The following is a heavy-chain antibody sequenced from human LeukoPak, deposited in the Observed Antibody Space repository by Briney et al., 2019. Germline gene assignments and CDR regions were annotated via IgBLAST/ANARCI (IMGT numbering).Heavy chain of an antibody. J-gene: IGHJ6*03. CDR2: IYTSGST. D-gene: IGHD5-24*01. Sequence: PSGTLSLTCTVSGCSISSYYWSWIRQPAGKGLEWIGRIYTSGSTNYNPSLKSRVTMSVDTSKNQFSLKLSSVTAADTAVYYCTRGRVYYYYYMDVWGKGTTVTVSS. V-gene: IGHV4-4*07. CDR1: GCSISSYY. CDR3: TRGRVYYYYYMDV.